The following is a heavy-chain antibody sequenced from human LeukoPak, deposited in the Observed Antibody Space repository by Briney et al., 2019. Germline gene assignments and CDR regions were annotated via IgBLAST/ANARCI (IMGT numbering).Heavy chain of an antibody. J-gene: IGHJ3*02. V-gene: IGHV3-7*01. CDR1: GFTFSSYW. CDR3: ASYDYGGNDAFDI. CDR2: IKQDGSEK. Sequence: PGGSLRLSCAASGFTFSSYWMSWVRQAPGKGLEWVANIKQDGSEKYYVDSVKGRFTISRDNAKNSLYLQMNSLRAEDTAVYYCASYDYGGNDAFDIWGQGTMVTVSS. D-gene: IGHD4-23*01.